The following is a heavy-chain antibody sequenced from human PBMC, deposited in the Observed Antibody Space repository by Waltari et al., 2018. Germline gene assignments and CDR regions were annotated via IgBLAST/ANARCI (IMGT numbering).Heavy chain of an antibody. CDR1: EYTFTSSY. Sequence: QVQLVQSGAEVKKPGASVKISCKTSEYTFTSSYIHWVRQAPGQGLEWMGIINPSGGSTIYAQKFQGRVTMTRDTSTSTVYRELSSLRSEDTAVYYCALDTGALWMDVWGQGTTVTVSS. CDR2: INPSGGST. V-gene: IGHV1-46*01. D-gene: IGHD2-21*01. J-gene: IGHJ6*02. CDR3: ALDTGALWMDV.